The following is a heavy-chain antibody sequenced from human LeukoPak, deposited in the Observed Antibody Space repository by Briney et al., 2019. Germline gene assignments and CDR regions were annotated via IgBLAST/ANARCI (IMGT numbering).Heavy chain of an antibody. D-gene: IGHD4-23*01. CDR1: GGSISSGGYY. V-gene: IGHV4-31*03. Sequence: SETLSLTCTVSGGSISSGGYYWSWIRQHPGKGLEWIGYIYNSGSTYYNPSLKSRVTTSVDTSKNQFSLKLGSVTAADTVVYYCAREHGGITAFDYWGQGTLVTVSS. J-gene: IGHJ4*02. CDR3: AREHGGITAFDY. CDR2: IYNSGST.